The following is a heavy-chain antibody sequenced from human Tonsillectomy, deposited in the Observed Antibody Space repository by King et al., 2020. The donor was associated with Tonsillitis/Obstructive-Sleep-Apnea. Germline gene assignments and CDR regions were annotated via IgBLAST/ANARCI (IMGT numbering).Heavy chain of an antibody. CDR3: ASDVGDGPGTSPDY. V-gene: IGHV3-11*05. CDR2: ISSGSSYT. Sequence: VQLVESGGGLVKPGVSLRLSCAASGFTFSDYYMSWIRQAPGKGLAWVSYISSGSSYTSYTDSVKGRFPISRDNSKNSLYLQMNSLIAEDTAVYYCASDVGDGPGTSPDYWGEGPLVTVSS. D-gene: IGHD3-10*01. J-gene: IGHJ4*02. CDR1: GFTFSDYY.